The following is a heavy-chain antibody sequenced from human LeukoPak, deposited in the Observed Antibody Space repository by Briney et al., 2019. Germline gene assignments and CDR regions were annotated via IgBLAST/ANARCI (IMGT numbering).Heavy chain of an antibody. Sequence: GGSLRLSCAASGFTFSSYEMNWVRQAPGKGLEWVSYISSSGSTIYYADSVKGRFTISRDNAKNSLYLQMNSLRAEDTAVYYCARAGLLWGYYFDYWGQGTLVTVSS. CDR1: GFTFSSYE. CDR2: ISSSGSTI. D-gene: IGHD2-21*01. J-gene: IGHJ4*02. V-gene: IGHV3-48*03. CDR3: ARAGLLWGYYFDY.